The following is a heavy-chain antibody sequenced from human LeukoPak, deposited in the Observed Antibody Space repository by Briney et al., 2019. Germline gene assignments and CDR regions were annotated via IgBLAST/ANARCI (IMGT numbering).Heavy chain of an antibody. CDR3: ARAYYYDSSGYYSKYWYFDL. CDR1: GGSISSYY. V-gene: IGHV4-59*01. Sequence: PSETLSLTCSVSGGSISSYYWSWVRQPPGKGLEWIGYIYYSGSTNYYPSLKSRVTISGDTSKHQFPLKLSYVTAADTAVYYCARAYYYDSSGYYSKYWYFDLWGRGTLVSVSS. J-gene: IGHJ2*01. CDR2: IYYSGST. D-gene: IGHD3-22*01.